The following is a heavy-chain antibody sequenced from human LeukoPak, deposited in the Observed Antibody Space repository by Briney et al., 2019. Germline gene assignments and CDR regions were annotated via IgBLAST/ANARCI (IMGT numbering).Heavy chain of an antibody. V-gene: IGHV3-23*01. CDR2: VSGSVGST. CDR3: AKDLNDFWSGYRYYLDY. CDR1: GFTFSSYA. D-gene: IGHD3-3*01. Sequence: GGSLRLSCAASGFTFSSYAMSWVRQAPGEGLEWVSAVSGSVGSTYYADSAMGQFTIYRDNSKNTLYLQMNSLRAEDTAVYYCAKDLNDFWSGYRYYLDYWGQGTLVTVSS. J-gene: IGHJ4*02.